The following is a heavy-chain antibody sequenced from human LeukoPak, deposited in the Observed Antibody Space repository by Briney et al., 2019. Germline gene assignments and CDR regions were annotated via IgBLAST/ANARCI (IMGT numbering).Heavy chain of an antibody. D-gene: IGHD3-3*01. CDR3: ARRLRLEGGTITIFGVVMDAFDI. V-gene: IGHV5-51*01. J-gene: IGHJ3*02. CDR2: IYPGDSDS. Sequence: PGESLQISCQGSGYSFTSYWIGWVRQMPGKGLEWMGIIYPGDSDSRYSPSFQGQVIISADKSISTAYLQWSSLKASDSAMYYCARRLRLEGGTITIFGVVMDAFDIWGQGTMVTVSS. CDR1: GYSFTSYW.